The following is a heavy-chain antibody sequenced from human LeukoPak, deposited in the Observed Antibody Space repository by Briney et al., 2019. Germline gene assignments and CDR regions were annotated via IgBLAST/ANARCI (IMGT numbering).Heavy chain of an antibody. CDR2: VRYDGSNK. CDR3: ARSRAFYGSGSLDY. D-gene: IGHD3-10*01. CDR1: GFTFSSSA. V-gene: IGHV3-30*02. J-gene: IGHJ4*02. Sequence: GGSLRLSCAASGFTFSSSAMHWVRQAPGKGLEWVAFVRYDGSNKYYADSVKGRFTISRDNSKNTLYLQMNSLRAEDTAVYYCARSRAFYGSGSLDYWGQGTLVTVSS.